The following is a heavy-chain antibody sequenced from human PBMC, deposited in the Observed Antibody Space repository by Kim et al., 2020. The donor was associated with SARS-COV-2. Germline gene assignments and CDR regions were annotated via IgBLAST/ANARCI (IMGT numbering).Heavy chain of an antibody. Sequence: ASVKVSCKTSGYTFNNFYMHWVRQAPGQGLEWLGMINPIGGSTYYAQQFQGRVTMTRDTSTSTVYMELGSLRSEDTAVYYCARARPTRGYYDYWGQGTLVSVSS. CDR1: GYTFNNFY. V-gene: IGHV1-46*02. D-gene: IGHD3-22*01. CDR3: ARARPTRGYYDY. J-gene: IGHJ4*02. CDR2: INPIGGST.